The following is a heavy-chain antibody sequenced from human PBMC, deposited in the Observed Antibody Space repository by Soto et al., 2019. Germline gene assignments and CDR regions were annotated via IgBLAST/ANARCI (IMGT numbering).Heavy chain of an antibody. J-gene: IGHJ5*02. V-gene: IGHV4-39*01. Sequence: SETLSLTCSASGGSITSSSHFWGWVRQPPGKGLEWIGTIYFTGNTYYTPSLKGRLTMSIDTSKNEFSLRLNSVTAADTAVYYCAGQTFTIAAASYGRSNWFDPWGPGTLVTVSS. CDR2: IYFTGNT. CDR1: GGSITSSSHF. D-gene: IGHD6-25*01. CDR3: AGQTFTIAAASYGRSNWFDP.